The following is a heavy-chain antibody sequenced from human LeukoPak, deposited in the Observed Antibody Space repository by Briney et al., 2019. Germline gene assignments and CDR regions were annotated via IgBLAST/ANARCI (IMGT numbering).Heavy chain of an antibody. V-gene: IGHV4-59*01. D-gene: IGHD2-15*01. Sequence: SETLSLTCIVSGGSINSYYWSWIRQPPGKGLEWIGYILHSGSTNYNPSLKSRVTMSVDTSKNRFSLKVTSVTAADTAVYYCARRVRAHCSGGSCYDDWYFDLWGRGTLATVSS. CDR3: ARRVRAHCSGGSCYDDWYFDL. J-gene: IGHJ2*01. CDR2: ILHSGST. CDR1: GGSINSYY.